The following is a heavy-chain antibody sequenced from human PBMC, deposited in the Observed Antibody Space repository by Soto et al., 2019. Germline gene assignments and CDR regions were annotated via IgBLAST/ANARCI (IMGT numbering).Heavy chain of an antibody. V-gene: IGHV4-59*01. CDR2: IYYSGST. J-gene: IGHJ4*02. Sequence: PSETLSLTCTVSGGSISSYYWSWIRQPPGKGLEWIGYIYYSGSTNYNPSLKSRVTISVDTSKNQFSLKLSSVTAADTAVYYCARAGRYFDWLPKKNSFPEFDYWGQGTLVTVSS. D-gene: IGHD3-9*01. CDR1: GGSISSYY. CDR3: ARAGRYFDWLPKKNSFPEFDY.